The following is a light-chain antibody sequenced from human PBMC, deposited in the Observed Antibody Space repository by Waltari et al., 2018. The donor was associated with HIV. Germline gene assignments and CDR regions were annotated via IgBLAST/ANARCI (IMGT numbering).Light chain of an antibody. CDR3: AAWDANLNGRL. CDR1: ITNIGGNT. J-gene: IGLJ2*01. CDR2: SNN. Sequence: QSVLTQSPSASGTPGQRVTISCSGSITNIGGNTVSWYQQLPGTAPKLLIYSNNQRPAGVPERCSGSKSGTSASLAISGLQSEDEADYYCAAWDANLNGRLFGGGTKLTVL. V-gene: IGLV1-44*01.